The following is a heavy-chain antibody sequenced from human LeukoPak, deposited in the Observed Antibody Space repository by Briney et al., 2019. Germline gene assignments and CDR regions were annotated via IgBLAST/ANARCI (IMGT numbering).Heavy chain of an antibody. Sequence: PGGSLRLSCAASGFSSSSYWMHWVRQAPGKGLVWVSRISSDGSSTRYGDSVKGRFTISRDNAKNTLYLQMNSLRAEDTAVYYCARRGPTGDFDYWGQGTLVTVSS. CDR2: ISSDGSST. V-gene: IGHV3-74*01. D-gene: IGHD1-1*01. J-gene: IGHJ4*02. CDR1: GFSSSSYW. CDR3: ARRGPTGDFDY.